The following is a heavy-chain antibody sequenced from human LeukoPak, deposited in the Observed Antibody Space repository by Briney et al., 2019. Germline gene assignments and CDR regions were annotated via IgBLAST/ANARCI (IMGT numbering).Heavy chain of an antibody. CDR3: ARPARSCSGGSCHTLYFDY. CDR2: IIPIFGTA. CDR1: GGTFSSYA. Sequence: SVKVSCKASGGTFSSYAMSWVRQAPGQGLEWMGRIIPIFGTANYAQKFQGRVTITTDESTSTAYMELSSLRSEDTAVYYCARPARSCSGGSCHTLYFDYWGQGTLVTVSS. D-gene: IGHD2-15*01. V-gene: IGHV1-69*05. J-gene: IGHJ4*02.